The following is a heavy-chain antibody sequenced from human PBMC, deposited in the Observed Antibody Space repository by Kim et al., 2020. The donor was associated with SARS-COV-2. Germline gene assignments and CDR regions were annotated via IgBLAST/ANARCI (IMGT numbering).Heavy chain of an antibody. CDR1: GYTFTINY. CDR3: ARVWGHKGPDTASNFWSGVLDY. J-gene: IGHJ4*02. D-gene: IGHD3-3*01. V-gene: IGHV1-46*01. CDR2: IKTDDGST. Sequence: ASVKVSCRASGYTFTINYVYWVRQAPGQGLDSMGLIKTDDGSTTYAQKFQGRVTMTRDTSTNTVYMELSSLGTEDTAVYYCARVWGHKGPDTASNFWSGVLDYWGQGTPVTVSS.